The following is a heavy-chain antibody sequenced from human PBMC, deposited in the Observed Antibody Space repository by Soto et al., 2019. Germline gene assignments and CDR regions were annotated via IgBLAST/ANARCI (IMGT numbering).Heavy chain of an antibody. D-gene: IGHD6-19*01. J-gene: IGHJ4*02. Sequence: QVQLVQSGAEVKKPGASVKVSCKASGYTFTTYFMHWVRQAPGQGLEWMGIINPSDGTATYAQKFQGRVTMTRDTSTSTVYIELSSLRSEDTAVYYCARVHFASGWRYAGDYWGQGTLVTVSS. V-gene: IGHV1-46*01. CDR1: GYTFTTYF. CDR2: INPSDGTA. CDR3: ARVHFASGWRYAGDY.